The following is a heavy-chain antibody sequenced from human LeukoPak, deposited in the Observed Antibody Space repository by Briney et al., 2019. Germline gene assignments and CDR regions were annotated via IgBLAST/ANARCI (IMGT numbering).Heavy chain of an antibody. J-gene: IGHJ4*02. Sequence: SETLSLTCAVYGGSFSGYYWSWIRQPPGKGLEWIGEINHSGSTNYNPSLKSRVTISVDTSKNQFSLKLSSVTAADTAVYYCARGPRHLTVVTPWRRGTFDYWGQGTLVTVSS. D-gene: IGHD4-23*01. V-gene: IGHV4-34*01. CDR3: ARGPRHLTVVTPWRRGTFDY. CDR2: INHSGST. CDR1: GGSFSGYY.